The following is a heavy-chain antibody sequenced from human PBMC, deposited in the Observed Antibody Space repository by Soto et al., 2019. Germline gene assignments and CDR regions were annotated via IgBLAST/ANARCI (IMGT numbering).Heavy chain of an antibody. V-gene: IGHV3-48*02. CDR2: ISSGSKTI. CDR1: GFTFSGYS. D-gene: IGHD3-9*01. CDR3: AREDILGVRSFDY. Sequence: GGSLRLSCAASGFTFSGYSVSWVRRAPGKGLEWVSYISSGSKTIYYAESVKGRFTVSRDNARNSQYLQMNSLRDEDTAVYYCAREDILGVRSFDYWGQGTLVTVSS. J-gene: IGHJ4*02.